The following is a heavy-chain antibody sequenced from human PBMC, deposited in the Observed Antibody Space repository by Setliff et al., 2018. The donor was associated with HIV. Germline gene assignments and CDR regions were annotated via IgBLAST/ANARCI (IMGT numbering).Heavy chain of an antibody. CDR1: EFTFSSYS. Sequence: GGSLRPSCAASEFTFSSYSMNWVRQAPGKGLEWVSYISSSGSTINYADSVKGRFTISRDNAKNSLYLQMNSLRAEDTAVYYCARVDWFTGLDVWGKGTTVTVSS. CDR3: ARVDWFTGLDV. J-gene: IGHJ6*04. D-gene: IGHD3-10*01. CDR2: ISSSGSTI. V-gene: IGHV3-48*04.